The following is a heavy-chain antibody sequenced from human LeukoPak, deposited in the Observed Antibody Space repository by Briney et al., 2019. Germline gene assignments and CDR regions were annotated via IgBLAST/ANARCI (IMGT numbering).Heavy chain of an antibody. J-gene: IGHJ3*02. D-gene: IGHD3-3*01. CDR1: GYTFTGYY. CDR3: ARLVLEWLHAFDI. CDR2: INPNSGGT. V-gene: IGHV1-2*02. Sequence: GASVKVSCKASGYTFTGYYMHWVRQAPGQGLEWMGWINPNSGGTNYAQKFQGRVTMTRDTSISTAYMELSRLRSDDTAVYYCARLVLEWLHAFDIWGQGTMVTVSS.